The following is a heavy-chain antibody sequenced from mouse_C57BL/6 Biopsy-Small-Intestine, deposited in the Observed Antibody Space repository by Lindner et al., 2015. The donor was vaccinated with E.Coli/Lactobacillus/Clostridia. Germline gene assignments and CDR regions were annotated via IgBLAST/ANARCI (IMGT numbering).Heavy chain of an antibody. V-gene: IGHV1-82*01. CDR3: SSDYPSY. D-gene: IGHD2-4*01. CDR2: IFPGDGGT. J-gene: IGHJ2*01. Sequence: VQLQESGPELVKPGASVKISCKASGYAFSSSWMNWVKQRPGKGLEWIGRIFPGDGGTNFNGKFMGKATLTADKSSSTAYIQLSSLTSEDSAVYFCSSDYPSYWGQGTTLTVSS. CDR1: GYAFSSSW.